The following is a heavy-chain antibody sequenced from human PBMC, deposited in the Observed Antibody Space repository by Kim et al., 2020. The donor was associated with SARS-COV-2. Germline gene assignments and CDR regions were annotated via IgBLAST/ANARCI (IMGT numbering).Heavy chain of an antibody. CDR2: IVVGSGNT. D-gene: IGHD5-12*01. CDR1: GFTFTSSA. J-gene: IGHJ4*02. Sequence: SVKVSCKASGFTFTSSAVQWVRQARGQRLEWIGWIVVGSGNTNYAQKFQERVTITRDMSTSTAYMELSSLRSEDTAVYYCAAANIVATITQYYFDYWGQGTLVTVSS. V-gene: IGHV1-58*01. CDR3: AAANIVATITQYYFDY.